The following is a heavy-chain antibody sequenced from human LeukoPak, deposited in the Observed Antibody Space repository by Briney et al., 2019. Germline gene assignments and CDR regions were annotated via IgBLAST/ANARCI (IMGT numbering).Heavy chain of an antibody. CDR1: GYTFTSYY. CDR2: INPSGVST. CDR3: ARDAYVLRFLEWSQAPSYFDY. D-gene: IGHD3-3*01. Sequence: ASVKVSCKASGYTFTSYYMHWVRQAPGQGLEWMGIINPSGVSTSYAQKFQGRVTMTRDMSTSTVYMELSSLRSEDTAVYYCARDAYVLRFLEWSQAPSYFDYWGQGTLVTVSS. J-gene: IGHJ4*02. V-gene: IGHV1-46*01.